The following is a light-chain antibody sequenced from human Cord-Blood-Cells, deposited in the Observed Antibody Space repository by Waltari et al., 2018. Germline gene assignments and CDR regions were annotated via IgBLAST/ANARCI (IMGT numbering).Light chain of an antibody. CDR2: RNN. V-gene: IGLV1-47*01. Sequence: QSVLTQPPSASGTPGQRVTISCSGSSSNIGSNYVYWYQQLPGTAPKLLIYRNNQRTSGVPDRVAGSKSGTSASLDISGLRSEDEADYYCAAWDDSLSGWVFGGGTKLTVL. CDR3: AAWDDSLSGWV. J-gene: IGLJ3*02. CDR1: SSNIGSNY.